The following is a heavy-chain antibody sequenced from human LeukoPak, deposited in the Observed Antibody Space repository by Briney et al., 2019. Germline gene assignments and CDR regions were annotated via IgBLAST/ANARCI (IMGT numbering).Heavy chain of an antibody. CDR1: GGSISSYY. J-gene: IGHJ5*02. D-gene: IGHD3-3*01. CDR2: IYYSGST. CDR3: ARHRLRFWSSRNWFDP. Sequence: PSETLSLTCTVSGGSISSYYWSWIRQPPGKGLEWIGYIYYSGSTNYNPSLKSRVTISVDTSKNQFSLKLSSVTAADTAVYYCARHRLRFWSSRNWFDPWGQGTLVTVSS. V-gene: IGHV4-59*08.